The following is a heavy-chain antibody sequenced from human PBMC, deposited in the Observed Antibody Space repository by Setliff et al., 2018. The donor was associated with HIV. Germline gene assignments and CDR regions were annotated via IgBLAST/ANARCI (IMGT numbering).Heavy chain of an antibody. Sequence: PSETLSLTCTVSGGSISSYYWSWIRQPPGKGLEWIGYIYYSGSTNYNPSLKSRVTISVDTSKNQFSLKLSSVTAADTAVYYCARVISSWSAYYIDYWGQGALVTVSS. D-gene: IGHD3-3*01. CDR2: IYYSGST. V-gene: IGHV4-59*01. CDR1: GGSISSYY. CDR3: ARVISSWSAYYIDY. J-gene: IGHJ4*02.